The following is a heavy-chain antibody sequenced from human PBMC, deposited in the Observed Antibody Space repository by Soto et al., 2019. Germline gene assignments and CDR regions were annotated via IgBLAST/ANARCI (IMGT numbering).Heavy chain of an antibody. Sequence: GGSLRLSCAASGFTFDDYAMHWVRQAPGKGLEWVSGISWNSGSIGYADSVKGRFTISRDNAKNSLYLQMNSLRAEDTALYYCAKAQTYSSSPNWFDPWGQGTLVTVSS. V-gene: IGHV3-9*01. J-gene: IGHJ5*02. CDR1: GFTFDDYA. D-gene: IGHD6-13*01. CDR2: ISWNSGSI. CDR3: AKAQTYSSSPNWFDP.